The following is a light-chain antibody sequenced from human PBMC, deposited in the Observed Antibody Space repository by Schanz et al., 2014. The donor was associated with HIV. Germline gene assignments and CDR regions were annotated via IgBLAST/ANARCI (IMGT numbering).Light chain of an antibody. Sequence: DIQMTQSPSTLSASVGDRITITCRASQSISEWLAWYQQKPGQAPNLLISEASTLESGVPSRFSGTGSGTEFTPTISGLLPDDFATYFCQQFHTYPYTFGQGTKLEIK. J-gene: IGKJ2*01. CDR2: EAS. CDR3: QQFHTYPYT. CDR1: QSISEW. V-gene: IGKV1-5*03.